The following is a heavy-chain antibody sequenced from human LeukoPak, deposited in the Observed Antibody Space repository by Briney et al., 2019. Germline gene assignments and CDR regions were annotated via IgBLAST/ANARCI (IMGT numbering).Heavy chain of an antibody. D-gene: IGHD6-13*01. J-gene: IGHJ4*02. CDR3: SCSWYGYYFDY. CDR2: IVVGSGNT. CDR1: GFTFTNSA. V-gene: IGHV1-58*01. Sequence: SVKVSCKASGFTFTNSAVQWVRQARGQRLEWIGWIVVGSGNTNYAQKFQERVTITRDMSTSTAYMELSSLRSEDTAVYYCSCSWYGYYFDYWGQGTLVTVSS.